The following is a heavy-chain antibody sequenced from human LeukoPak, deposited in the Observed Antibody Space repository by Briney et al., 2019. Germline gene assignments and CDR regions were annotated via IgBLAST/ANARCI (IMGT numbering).Heavy chain of an antibody. Sequence: SETLSLTCTVSGVSISSHYWSWIRQPPGKGLEWIGYIYYSGSTNYNPSLKSRVTISVDTSKNQFSLKLSSVTAADTAVYYCARVHGYFDYWGQGTLVTVSS. CDR2: IYYSGST. J-gene: IGHJ4*02. V-gene: IGHV4-59*11. CDR3: ARVHGYFDY. CDR1: GVSISSHY.